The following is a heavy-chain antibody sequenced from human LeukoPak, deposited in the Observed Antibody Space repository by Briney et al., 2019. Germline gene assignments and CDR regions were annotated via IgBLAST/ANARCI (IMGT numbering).Heavy chain of an antibody. D-gene: IGHD6-19*01. V-gene: IGHV1-46*01. J-gene: IGHJ6*02. CDR1: GYTFTSYC. Sequence: ASVKVSCKASGYTFTSYCMHWVRQAPGQGLEWMGIINPSGGSTSYAQKFQGRVTMTRDTSTSTVYMELSSLRSEDTAVYYCARVWSGWGAVYSMDVWGQGTTVTVSS. CDR3: ARVWSGWGAVYSMDV. CDR2: INPSGGST.